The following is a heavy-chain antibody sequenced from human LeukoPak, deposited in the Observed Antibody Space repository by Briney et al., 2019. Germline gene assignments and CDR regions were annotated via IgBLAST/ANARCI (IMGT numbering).Heavy chain of an antibody. Sequence: PGGSLRLSCAASGFSFRNYGMHWVRQATGKGLEWVSFIWSDGNNRFYADSVKGRFTISRDNSKNMLFLQMDTLRAEDTALYYCAKDPGASVSGFHMDVWGKGTTVIVS. CDR2: IWSDGNNR. D-gene: IGHD2-8*02. V-gene: IGHV3-30*02. CDR1: GFSFRNYG. J-gene: IGHJ6*03. CDR3: AKDPGASVSGFHMDV.